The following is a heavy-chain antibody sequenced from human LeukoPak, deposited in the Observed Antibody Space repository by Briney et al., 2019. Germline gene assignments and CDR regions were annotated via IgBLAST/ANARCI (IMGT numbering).Heavy chain of an antibody. CDR1: GGTFSSYA. CDR3: ARVGVRGYSYGHPGY. V-gene: IGHV1-69*13. Sequence: ASVKVSCKASGGTFSSYAISWVRQAPGQGLEWMGGIIPIFGTANYAQKFQGRVTITADESTSTAYMELSSLRSEDTAVYYCARVGVRGYSYGHPGYWGQGTLVTASS. CDR2: IIPIFGTA. D-gene: IGHD5-18*01. J-gene: IGHJ4*02.